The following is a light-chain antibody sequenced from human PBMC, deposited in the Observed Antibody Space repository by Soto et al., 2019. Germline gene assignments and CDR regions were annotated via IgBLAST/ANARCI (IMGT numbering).Light chain of an antibody. V-gene: IGKV3-20*01. J-gene: IGKJ1*01. CDR2: DAS. Sequence: EIVLTQSPGTLSLSPGERATLSCRASQSVSSNFLAWYQQKPGQAPRLLIYDASNRATGIPDRISGSGSGTDFTLTISRLEPEDFAVYYCQQYNNWPQTFGQGTKVDIK. CDR3: QQYNNWPQT. CDR1: QSVSSNF.